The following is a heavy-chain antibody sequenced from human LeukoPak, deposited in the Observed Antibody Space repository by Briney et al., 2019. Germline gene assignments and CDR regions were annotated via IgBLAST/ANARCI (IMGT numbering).Heavy chain of an antibody. J-gene: IGHJ4*02. CDR2: ISSSSSYM. Sequence: GGALRLSCAASGFTFSSYRMNRVRQAPGKGVEWVSSISSSSSYMYYADSVKGRFTISRDNAKNSLYLQMNSLRAEDTAVYYCARADTYYYDSSGYYALDYWGQGTLVTVSS. CDR3: ARADTYYYDSSGYYALDY. D-gene: IGHD3-22*01. CDR1: GFTFSSYR. V-gene: IGHV3-21*01.